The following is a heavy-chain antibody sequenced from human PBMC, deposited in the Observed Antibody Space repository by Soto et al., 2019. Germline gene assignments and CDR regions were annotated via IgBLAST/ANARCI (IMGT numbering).Heavy chain of an antibody. D-gene: IGHD5-18*01. J-gene: IGHJ3*02. CDR2: ISYDGSNK. CDR1: GFTISSYG. V-gene: IGHV3-30*03. Sequence: GGSLRLSCAASGFTISSYGMHWLPQAPRKGLEWVAVISYDGSNKYYADSVKGRFTISRDNSKNTLYLQMNSLRAEDTAVYYYSLKGLDGYGYRIRGAFDIRGQGTMVSVSS. CDR3: SLKGLDGYGYRIRGAFDI.